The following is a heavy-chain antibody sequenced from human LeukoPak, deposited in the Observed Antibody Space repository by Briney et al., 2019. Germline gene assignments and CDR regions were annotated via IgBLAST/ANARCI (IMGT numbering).Heavy chain of an antibody. CDR1: GFTFDDYA. J-gene: IGHJ4*02. Sequence: SGGSLRLSCAASGFTFDDYAMHWVRQAPGKGLEWVSGISWDSGSVGYADSVKGRFTISRDNAKNSLYLQMNSLRAEDTALYYCAKDFAYGGSGFDYWGQGTLVTVSS. V-gene: IGHV3-9*01. D-gene: IGHD2-21*01. CDR2: ISWDSGSV. CDR3: AKDFAYGGSGFDY.